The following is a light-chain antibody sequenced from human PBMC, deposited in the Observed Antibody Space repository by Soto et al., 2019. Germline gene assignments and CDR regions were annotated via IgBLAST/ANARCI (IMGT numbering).Light chain of an antibody. CDR3: LQYHNLWA. CDR2: RAS. J-gene: IGKJ1*01. V-gene: IGKV3-15*01. CDR1: QNIYSN. Sequence: EIVMTQSPATLSVSPGERATLSCRASQNIYSNVAWYQQRPGQAPRLLIYRASTRATGIPARFSGSGSGTEFTLTISSLQSEDFTVYSCLQYHNLWAFSQGTKVEIK.